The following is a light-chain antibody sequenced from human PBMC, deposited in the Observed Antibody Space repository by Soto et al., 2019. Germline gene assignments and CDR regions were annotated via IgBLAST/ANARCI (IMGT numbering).Light chain of an antibody. CDR1: QSVSSSY. J-gene: IGKJ1*01. CDR2: GAS. CDR3: QHFGNSLWA. V-gene: IGKV3-20*01. Sequence: EIVLTQSPGTLSLSPGERATLSCMASQSVSSSYLAWYQQKPGQAPRLLIYGASSRAIHTPDRFSGSGSGTDFTLTISGLEPEDFAVYYCQHFGNSLWALGQGTKVDIK.